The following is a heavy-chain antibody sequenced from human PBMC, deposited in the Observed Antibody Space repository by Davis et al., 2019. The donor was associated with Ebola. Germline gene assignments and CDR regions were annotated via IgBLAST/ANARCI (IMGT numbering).Heavy chain of an antibody. D-gene: IGHD2-2*01. CDR1: GFTFRGYW. V-gene: IGHV3-74*03. Sequence: GESLKISCAASGFTFRGYWMHWVRQAPGKGLVWVSRIDSDGSDTTYADSVKGRFTISRDDAKNTLYLQMNSLRVEDTAVYYCVRVQVSGSAADKFDYWGQGTLVTVSS. J-gene: IGHJ4*02. CDR2: IDSDGSDT. CDR3: VRVQVSGSAADKFDY.